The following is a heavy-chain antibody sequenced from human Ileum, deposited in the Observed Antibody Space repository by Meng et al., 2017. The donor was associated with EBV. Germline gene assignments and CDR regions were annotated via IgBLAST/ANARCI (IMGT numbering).Heavy chain of an antibody. Sequence: VQLVESGGGLVQPGGSLRRSCAASGVDFSSYVLHWVRQGPGKGPVWVSRISNDGSFPTYADSVKGRFTISRDNAHNTLYLQMNSLRAEDTAVYYCVRDVNWQLYDYWGQGALVTVSS. CDR3: VRDVNWQLYDY. D-gene: IGHD2-8*01. J-gene: IGHJ4*02. CDR2: ISNDGSFP. CDR1: GVDFSSYV. V-gene: IGHV3-74*03.